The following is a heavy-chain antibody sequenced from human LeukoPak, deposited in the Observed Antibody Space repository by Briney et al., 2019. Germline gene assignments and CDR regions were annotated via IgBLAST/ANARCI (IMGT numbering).Heavy chain of an antibody. CDR3: ARGTGTYAFDI. CDR1: GGSISSYY. D-gene: IGHD1-7*01. V-gene: IGHV4-59*01. Sequence: PSETLSLTCTVSGGSISSYYWSWIRQPPGKGLEWIGYIYYSGSTNYNPSLKSRVTISVDTSKNQFSLKLSSVTAADTAVYYCARGTGTYAFDIWGQGTMVTVSS. J-gene: IGHJ3*02. CDR2: IYYSGST.